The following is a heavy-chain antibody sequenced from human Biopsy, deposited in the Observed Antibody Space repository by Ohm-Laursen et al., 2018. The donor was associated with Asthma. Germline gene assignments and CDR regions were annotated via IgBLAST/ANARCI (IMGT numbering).Heavy chain of an antibody. CDR1: GFTFSSYA. V-gene: IGHV3-9*01. J-gene: IGHJ4*02. CDR3: ARVAWDIVVVPAAMPGAYFDH. D-gene: IGHD2-2*01. CDR2: VSWNSGSI. Sequence: SLRLSCAASGFTFSSYAMSWVRQAPGKGLEWVSGVSWNSGSIDYADSVKGRFTISRDNAKNSLYLQMNSLRGADTALYYCARVAWDIVVVPAAMPGAYFDHWGQGALVTVSS.